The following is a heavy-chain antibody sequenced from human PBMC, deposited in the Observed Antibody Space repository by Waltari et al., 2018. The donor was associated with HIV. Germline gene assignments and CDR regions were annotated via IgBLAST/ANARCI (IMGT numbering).Heavy chain of an antibody. CDR2: IYPGDSDT. D-gene: IGHD5-18*01. J-gene: IGHJ6*02. CDR3: ARLRYCSYGYCYYYGMDV. Sequence: EVQLVQSGAEVKKPGESLKISCKGSGYSFTSSWIGWVRQMPGKGLEWMGIIYPGDSDTRYSPSFQGQVTISADKSISTAYLQWSSLKASDTAMYYCARLRYCSYGYCYYYGMDVWGQGTTVTVSS. V-gene: IGHV5-51*03. CDR1: GYSFTSSW.